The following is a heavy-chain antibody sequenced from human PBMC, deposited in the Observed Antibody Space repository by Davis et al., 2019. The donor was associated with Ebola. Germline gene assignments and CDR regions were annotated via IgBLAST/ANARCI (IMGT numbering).Heavy chain of an antibody. V-gene: IGHV2-5*08. Sequence: TLSLTCTVSGASIRSHYWSWIRQPPGKALEWLALIYWDDDKRYSPSLKSRLTITKDTSKNQVVLTMTNMDPVDTATYYCAHRRSRVLDYWGQGTLVTVSS. CDR1: GASIRSHY. CDR2: IYWDDDK. CDR3: AHRRSRVLDY. D-gene: IGHD3-10*01. J-gene: IGHJ4*02.